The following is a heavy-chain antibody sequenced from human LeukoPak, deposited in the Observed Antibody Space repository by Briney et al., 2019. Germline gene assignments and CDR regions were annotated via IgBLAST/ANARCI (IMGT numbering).Heavy chain of an antibody. CDR1: GYSISSGYH. D-gene: IGHD6-6*01. V-gene: IGHV4-38-2*01. Sequence: SETLSLTCAVSGYSISSGYHWGWIRQSPGKGLEWIGFMYHSGSIYYDPSLKSRVTISVDTSKNQFSLKLSSVTAADTAVYYCARRIVSSSSGFDYWGQGTLVTVSS. CDR2: MYHSGSI. CDR3: ARRIVSSSSGFDY. J-gene: IGHJ4*02.